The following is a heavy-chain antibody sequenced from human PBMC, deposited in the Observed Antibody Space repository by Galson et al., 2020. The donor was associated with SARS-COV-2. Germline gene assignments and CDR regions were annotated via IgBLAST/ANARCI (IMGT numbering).Heavy chain of an antibody. CDR1: GGTFGSYA. CDR2: IIPFFGAA. Sequence: ASVKVSCKASGGTFGSYAISWVRQAPGQGLEWMGRIIPFFGAAHYAQKFQGRVTITADTSTSTSYMELRSLRSEDTAVYYCARDYYYDSSAYYYVLEAAFDVWGHGTMVSVSS. D-gene: IGHD3-22*01. V-gene: IGHV1-69*06. CDR3: ARDYYYDSSAYYYVLEAAFDV. J-gene: IGHJ3*01.